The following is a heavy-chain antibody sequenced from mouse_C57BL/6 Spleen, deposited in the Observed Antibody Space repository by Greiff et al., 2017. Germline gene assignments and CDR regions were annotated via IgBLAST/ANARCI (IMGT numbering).Heavy chain of an antibody. D-gene: IGHD2-5*01. J-gene: IGHJ3*01. Sequence: EVQVVESGGGLVQPKGSLKLSCAASGFTFNTYAMHWVRQAPGKGLEWVARISSKSSNYATYYADSVKDRFTISRDESKSKLNLQRNNLKTEDTAMYYCVRDDPYSNYGFAYWGQGTLVTVSA. CDR3: VRDDPYSNYGFAY. CDR2: ISSKSSNYAT. CDR1: GFTFNTYA. V-gene: IGHV10-3*01.